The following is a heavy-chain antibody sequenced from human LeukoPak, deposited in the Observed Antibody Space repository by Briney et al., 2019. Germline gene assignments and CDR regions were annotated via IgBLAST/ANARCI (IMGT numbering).Heavy chain of an antibody. CDR1: GYTFTGYY. CDR2: INPNSGGT. CDR3: ARDQYYGSGSSAMDV. V-gene: IGHV1-2*04. J-gene: IGHJ6*04. Sequence: ASVKVSCKASGYTFTGYYMHWVRQAPGQGLEWMGWINPNSGGTNYAQKFQGWVTMTRDTSISTAYMELSRLRSDDTAVYYCARDQYYGSGSSAMDVWGEGTTVIVSS. D-gene: IGHD3-10*01.